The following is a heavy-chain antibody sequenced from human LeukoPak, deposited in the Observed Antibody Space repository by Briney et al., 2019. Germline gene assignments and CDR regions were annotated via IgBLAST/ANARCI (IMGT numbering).Heavy chain of an antibody. V-gene: IGHV3-21*01. CDR3: ARDPVPNIRGVIITGDAFDI. Sequence: PGGSLRLSCAASGFTFSSYSMNWVRQAPGKGLEWVSSISSSSSYIYYADSVKGRFTMSRDNAKNSLYLQMNSLRAEDTAVYYRARDPVPNIRGVIITGDAFDIWGQGTMATVSS. J-gene: IGHJ3*02. CDR1: GFTFSSYS. D-gene: IGHD3-10*01. CDR2: ISSSSSYI.